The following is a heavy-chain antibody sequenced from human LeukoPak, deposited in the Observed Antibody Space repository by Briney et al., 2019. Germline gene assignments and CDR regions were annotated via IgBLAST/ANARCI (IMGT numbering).Heavy chain of an antibody. CDR2: IIPVLGIP. J-gene: IGHJ4*02. CDR3: ATDSDILTGYFVQ. Sequence: GASVKVSCKASGDTFSSYSIAWVRQAPGQGLEWVGRIIPVLGIPNYAKTFQGRVTITADKSTSTAYMELSGLRSEDTAVYYCATDSDILTGYFVQWGQGTLVTVSS. D-gene: IGHD3-9*01. V-gene: IGHV1-69*04. CDR1: GDTFSSYS.